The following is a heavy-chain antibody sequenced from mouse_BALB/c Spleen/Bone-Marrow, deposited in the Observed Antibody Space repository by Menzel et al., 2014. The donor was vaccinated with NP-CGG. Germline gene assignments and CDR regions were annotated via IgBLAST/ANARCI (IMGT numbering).Heavy chain of an antibody. D-gene: IGHD1-1*01. V-gene: IGHV14-3*02. CDR1: GLNIKDTY. J-gene: IGHJ1*01. Sequence: DVKLVESGAELVKPGASVKLSCTASGLNIKDTYMHWVKQRPEQGLEWIGRIDPANGNTKYDPKFQGKATITADTSSNTAYLQLSSLTSEDTAVYYCARGGSSYGWYFDVWGAGTTVTVSS. CDR2: IDPANGNT. CDR3: ARGGSSYGWYFDV.